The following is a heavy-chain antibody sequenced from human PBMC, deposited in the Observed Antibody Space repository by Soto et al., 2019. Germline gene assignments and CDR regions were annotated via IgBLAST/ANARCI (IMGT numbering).Heavy chain of an antibody. V-gene: IGHV1-69*13. J-gene: IGHJ3*02. CDR3: ARGRSARVYLCAFDI. D-gene: IGHD1-26*01. CDR2: IIPIFGTA. CDR1: GGTFSSYA. Sequence: ASVKVSCKASGGTFSSYAISWVRQAPGQGLEWMGGIIPIFGTANYAQKFQGRVTITADESTSTAYMELSSLRSEDTAVYYCARGRSARVYLCAFDICCQGPIVTL.